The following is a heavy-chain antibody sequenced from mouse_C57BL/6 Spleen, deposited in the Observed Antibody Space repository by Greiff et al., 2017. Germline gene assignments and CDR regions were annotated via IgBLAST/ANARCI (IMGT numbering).Heavy chain of an antibody. Sequence: QVQLQQPGAELVRPGTSVKLSCKASGYTFTSYWMHWVKQRPGQGLEWIGVIDPSDSYTNYNQKFKGKATLTVDPSSSTAYMQLSSLTSEDAAVYYCGRTFDYATVSAWFAYWGQGTLVTVSA. D-gene: IGHD1-1*02. V-gene: IGHV1-59*01. CDR2: IDPSDSYT. CDR3: GRTFDYATVSAWFAY. J-gene: IGHJ3*01. CDR1: GYTFTSYW.